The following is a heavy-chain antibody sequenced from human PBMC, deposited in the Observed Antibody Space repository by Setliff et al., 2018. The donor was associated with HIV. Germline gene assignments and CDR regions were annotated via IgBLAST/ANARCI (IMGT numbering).Heavy chain of an antibody. CDR3: ARAAYSGTYLWEPATDL. CDR1: GDSITRGSYY. J-gene: IGHJ2*01. D-gene: IGHD1-26*01. CDR2: IYTSGKT. Sequence: SETLSLTCTVSGDSITRGSYYWSWIRQPAGKGLEWIGHIYTSGKTHYSPSLKSRITISADTSKNQLSLNLSSVTAADTAVYYCARAAYSGTYLWEPATDLWGRGTLVTSPQ. V-gene: IGHV4-61*09.